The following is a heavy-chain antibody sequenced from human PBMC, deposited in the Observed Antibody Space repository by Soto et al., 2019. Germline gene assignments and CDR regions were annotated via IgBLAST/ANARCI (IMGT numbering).Heavy chain of an antibody. J-gene: IGHJ4*02. CDR2: ISYDGSDI. CDR1: GFIFSNYG. D-gene: IGHD3-10*02. Sequence: QVQLVESGGGVVQPGRSLRLSCVGSGFIFSNYGMHWVRQAPGKDLEWVAFISYDGSDILYADSVKGRFTISRDNSKSTLFLHMNRPTAEDTAVYFCAIVRVADSPLDHWGQGTLVTVSS. CDR3: AIVRVADSPLDH. V-gene: IGHV3-30*03.